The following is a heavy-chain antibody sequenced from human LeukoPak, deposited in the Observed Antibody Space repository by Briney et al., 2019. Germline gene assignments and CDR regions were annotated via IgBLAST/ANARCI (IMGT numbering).Heavy chain of an antibody. CDR1: GGSISSYY. CDR3: AREIGDRDGYSFDY. CDR2: IYYSGST. D-gene: IGHD5-24*01. J-gene: IGHJ4*02. Sequence: SETLSLTCTVSGGSISSYYWGWIRQPPGKGLEWIGYIYYSGSTNYNPSLKSRVTISVDTSKNQFSLKLSSVTAADTAVYYCAREIGDRDGYSFDYWGQGTLVTVSS. V-gene: IGHV4-59*01.